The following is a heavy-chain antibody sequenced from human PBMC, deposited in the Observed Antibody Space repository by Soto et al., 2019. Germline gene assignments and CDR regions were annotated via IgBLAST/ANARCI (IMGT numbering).Heavy chain of an antibody. J-gene: IGHJ4*02. CDR1: GFTFSSYS. CDR2: ISSSSSYI. V-gene: IGHV3-21*01. CDR3: ARSHAGRHSSPSDY. Sequence: GGSLRLSCAASGFTFSSYSMNWVRQAPGKGLEWVSSISSSSSYIYYADSVKGRFTISRDNAKNSLYLQMNSLRAEDTAVYYCARSHAGRHSSPSDYWGQGTLVTVSS. D-gene: IGHD6-6*01.